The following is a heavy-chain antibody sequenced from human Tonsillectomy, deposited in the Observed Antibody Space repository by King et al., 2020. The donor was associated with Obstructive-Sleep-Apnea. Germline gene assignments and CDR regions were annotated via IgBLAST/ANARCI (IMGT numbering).Heavy chain of an antibody. CDR2: INAGHGNT. J-gene: IGHJ5*02. CDR3: ARGGYSSSWYSWFDP. V-gene: IGHV1-3*01. D-gene: IGHD6-13*01. Sequence: QGQLVQSGAEVKNPGASVKVSCKASGYTFTSYAMHWVRQAPGQRLEWMGGINAGHGNTKYSQKVQGRATITRDTSASTAYMALSSLRSEDTAVYYCARGGYSSSWYSWFDPWGQGTLVTVSS. CDR1: GYTFTSYA.